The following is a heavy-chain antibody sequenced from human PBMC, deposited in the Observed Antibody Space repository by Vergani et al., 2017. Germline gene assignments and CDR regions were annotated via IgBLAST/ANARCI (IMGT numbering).Heavy chain of an antibody. CDR1: GFSLSTSGMR. J-gene: IGHJ1*01. V-gene: IGHV2-70*04. Sequence: QVTLKESGPALVKPTQTLTLSCTFSGFSLSTSGMRVSWLRQPPGKALEWLARIDWDDDKFYSTSLKTRLTISKDTSKNQVVLTMTNMDPVDTATYYCAHLLGYCSGGSCYFEYFQHWGQGTLVTVSS. CDR3: AHLLGYCSGGSCYFEYFQH. CDR2: IDWDDDK. D-gene: IGHD2-15*01.